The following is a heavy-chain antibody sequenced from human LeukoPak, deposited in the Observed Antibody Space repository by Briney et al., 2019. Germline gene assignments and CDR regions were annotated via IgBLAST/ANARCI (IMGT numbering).Heavy chain of an antibody. CDR3: ARTYDILPSWFDP. CDR1: GGTFSSYA. CDR2: IIPIFGTA. J-gene: IGHJ5*02. D-gene: IGHD3-9*01. Sequence: WASVKVSCEASGGTFSSYAISWVRQAPGQGLEWMGGIIPIFGTANYAQKFQGRVTITADESTSTAYMELSSLRSEDTAVYYCARTYDILPSWFDPWGQGSLVTVSS. V-gene: IGHV1-69*13.